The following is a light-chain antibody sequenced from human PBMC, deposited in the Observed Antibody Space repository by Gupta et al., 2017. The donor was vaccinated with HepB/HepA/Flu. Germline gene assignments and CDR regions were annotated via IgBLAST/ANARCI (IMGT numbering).Light chain of an antibody. Sequence: DIQMTQSPSTLSASVGDRVTITCRASQSISDWLAWYQQKPGKAPNLLIYRASTLESGVPSRFSGSGSGTEFTLTISILHPDDFATYYCQGVSGSWWTFGQGTKVEIK. CDR3: QGVSGSWWT. CDR1: QSISDW. CDR2: RAS. J-gene: IGKJ1*01. V-gene: IGKV1-5*03.